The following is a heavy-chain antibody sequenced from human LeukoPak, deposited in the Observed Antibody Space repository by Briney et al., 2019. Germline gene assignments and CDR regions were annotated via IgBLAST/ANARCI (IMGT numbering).Heavy chain of an antibody. D-gene: IGHD3-22*01. V-gene: IGHV3-23*01. CDR3: AKQDYDSSGYYGSSYAFDI. Sequence: GGSLRLSCAASGFTFSSYAMSWVRQAPGKGLEWVSAISGSGGSTYYADSVKGRFTISRDNSKNTLYLQMNSLRAEDTAVYYCAKQDYDSSGYYGSSYAFDIWGQGTMVTVSS. CDR1: GFTFSSYA. CDR2: ISGSGGST. J-gene: IGHJ3*02.